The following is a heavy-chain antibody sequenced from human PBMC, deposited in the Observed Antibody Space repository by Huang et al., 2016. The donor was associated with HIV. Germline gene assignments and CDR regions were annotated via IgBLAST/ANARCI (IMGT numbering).Heavy chain of an antibody. CDR1: GFTFSSYA. D-gene: IGHD3-22*01. CDR3: ARGGPYYYDSSGYLVSAFDI. CDR2: ISYDGSNK. J-gene: IGHJ3*02. Sequence: QVQLVESGGGVVQPGRSLRLSCAASGFTFSSYAMHGVRQAPGNGLEWVAVISYDGSNKYYADSVKGRFTSSRDNSKNTLYLQMNSLRAEDTAVYYCARGGPYYYDSSGYLVSAFDIWGQGTMVTVSS. V-gene: IGHV3-30-3*01.